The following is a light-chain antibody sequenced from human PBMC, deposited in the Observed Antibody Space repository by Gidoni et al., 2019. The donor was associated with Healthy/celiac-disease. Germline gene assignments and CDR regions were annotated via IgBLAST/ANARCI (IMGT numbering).Light chain of an antibody. J-gene: IGKJ1*01. CDR3: MPALQTPT. Sequence: ENVWTQSPLSLPVTPGETASISRRSSPSFLHSNEYHSLGWYLHKPGQSPHLLLYLGSNRASGVPDRFSGSGSGTDFTLIICRVEAENVGVYYCMPALQTPTFGQGTKVEIK. CDR2: LGS. V-gene: IGKV2-28*01. CDR1: PSFLHSNEYHS.